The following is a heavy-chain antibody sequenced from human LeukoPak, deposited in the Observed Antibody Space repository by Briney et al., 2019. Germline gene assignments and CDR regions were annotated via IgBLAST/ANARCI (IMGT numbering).Heavy chain of an antibody. D-gene: IGHD3-16*01. Sequence: SETLSLTCTVSGGSISSHYWSWIRQPPGKGLGWIGYIYYSGSTNYNPSLKSRVTISVDTSKNQFSLKLSSVTAADTAVYYCARVGGTGEIWFDPWGQGTLVTVSS. CDR1: GGSISSHY. J-gene: IGHJ5*02. V-gene: IGHV4-59*11. CDR3: ARVGGTGEIWFDP. CDR2: IYYSGST.